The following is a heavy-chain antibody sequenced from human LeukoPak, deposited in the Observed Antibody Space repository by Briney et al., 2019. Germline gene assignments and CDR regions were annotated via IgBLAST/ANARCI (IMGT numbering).Heavy chain of an antibody. Sequence: GRSLRLSCAASGFTFSSYGMHWVRQAPGKGLEWVAVISYDGSNKYYADSVKGRFTISRDNAKDTLHLQMSNLRAEDTAVYYCVRDVRGVGQDYYYMDVWGKGTTVTVSS. CDR3: VRDVRGVGQDYYYMDV. CDR2: ISYDGSNK. V-gene: IGHV3-30*03. D-gene: IGHD3-10*01. J-gene: IGHJ6*03. CDR1: GFTFSSYG.